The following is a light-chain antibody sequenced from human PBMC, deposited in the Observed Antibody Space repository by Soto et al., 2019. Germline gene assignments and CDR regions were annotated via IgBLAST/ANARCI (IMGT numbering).Light chain of an antibody. J-gene: IGLJ1*01. V-gene: IGLV2-14*03. CDR3: ISYTDRQSYL. CDR2: AVS. CDR1: SSDIGAYDY. Sequence: QSVLTQPASGSGSPGQSITISCSGTSSDIGAYDYVSWYQQHPGKSPKLMIYAVSDRPPGVSDRFSGSKSGITASLTISGLQTEDEADYYCISYTDRQSYLFGTGTKVTV.